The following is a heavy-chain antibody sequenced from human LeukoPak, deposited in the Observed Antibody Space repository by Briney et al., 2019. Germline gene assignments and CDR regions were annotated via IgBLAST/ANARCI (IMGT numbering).Heavy chain of an antibody. CDR3: TTDRDLRWFYF. CDR1: DNSAYSTGFY. Sequence: PSETLSLTCTVYDNSAYSTGFYWGWIRQPPGKGLEWIGSFSHGGSTFYNPSLKSRVTISGDTSEKQFSLRLSSVTAADTAVYYCTTDRDLRWFYFWGRGTLVNVSS. D-gene: IGHD2-21*01. CDR2: FSHGGST. V-gene: IGHV4-39*07. J-gene: IGHJ4*02.